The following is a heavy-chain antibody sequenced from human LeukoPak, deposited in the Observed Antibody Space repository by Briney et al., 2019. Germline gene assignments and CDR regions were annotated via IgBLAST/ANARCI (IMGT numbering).Heavy chain of an antibody. V-gene: IGHV3-30*02. D-gene: IGHD3-22*01. CDR1: GFTFSNFG. J-gene: IGHJ4*02. Sequence: GGSLRLSCAASGFTFSNFGMHWVRQAPGKGLEWVAFIRYDGGIKFYADSVKGRFTISRDNSKTTLYLQMNSLRPEDTAVYYCSRGAYYHDIRGNFDYWGQGTWVTVSS. CDR3: SRGAYYHDIRGNFDY. CDR2: IRYDGGIK.